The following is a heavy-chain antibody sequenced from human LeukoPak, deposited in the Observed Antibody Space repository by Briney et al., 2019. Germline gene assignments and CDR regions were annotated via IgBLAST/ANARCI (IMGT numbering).Heavy chain of an antibody. CDR2: ISYDGSNK. CDR3: ANGHGFDI. V-gene: IGHV3-30*18. CDR1: GFTFSSYG. J-gene: IGHJ3*02. Sequence: GGSLRLSCAASGFTFSSYGMHWARQAPGKGLEWVGVISYDGSNKYYADSVKGRFTISRDNSKNTLYLQMNSLRAEDTAVYYCANGHGFDIWGQGTMVTVSS.